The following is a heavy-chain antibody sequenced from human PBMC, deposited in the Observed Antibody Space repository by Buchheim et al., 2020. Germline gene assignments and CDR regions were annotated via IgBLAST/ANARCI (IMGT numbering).Heavy chain of an antibody. J-gene: IGHJ4*02. CDR3: ARNSLDDN. CDR2: VTYSGDTT. Sequence: EVQLLESGGGLVQPGGSLRLSCAASGFTFSGSSMSWFRQAPGKGLEWVSTVTYSGDTTWSAGSVKGRFTISRDNSKNTLFFQMNSLRVEDTAIYYCARNSLDDNWGQGIL. CDR1: GFTFSGSS. D-gene: IGHD2/OR15-2a*01. V-gene: IGHV3-23*01.